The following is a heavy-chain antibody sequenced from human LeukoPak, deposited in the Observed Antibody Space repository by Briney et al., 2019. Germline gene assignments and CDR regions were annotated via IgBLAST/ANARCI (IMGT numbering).Heavy chain of an antibody. Sequence: GGSLRLSCAASGFTFSSYWMHWVRQAPGKGLVWVSRINSDGSSTSYADSVKGRFTISRDNAKNTLYLQMNSLRAEDTAVYYCARELGVVITTGFDYWGQGTLVTVPS. D-gene: IGHD3-22*01. J-gene: IGHJ4*02. CDR1: GFTFSSYW. V-gene: IGHV3-74*01. CDR3: ARELGVVITTGFDY. CDR2: INSDGSST.